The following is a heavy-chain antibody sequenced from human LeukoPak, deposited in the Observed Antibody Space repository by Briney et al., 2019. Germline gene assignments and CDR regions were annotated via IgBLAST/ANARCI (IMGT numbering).Heavy chain of an antibody. CDR3: ARVPAVADYFDY. CDR1: GFTFSSYW. J-gene: IGHJ4*02. Sequence: GGSLRLSCAASGFTFSSYWMHWVRQAPGKGLVWVSRINSDGSSTSYADSVKGRFTISRGNAKNTLYLQMNSLRAEDTAVYYCARVPAVADYFDYWGQGTLVTVSS. CDR2: INSDGSST. D-gene: IGHD6-19*01. V-gene: IGHV3-74*01.